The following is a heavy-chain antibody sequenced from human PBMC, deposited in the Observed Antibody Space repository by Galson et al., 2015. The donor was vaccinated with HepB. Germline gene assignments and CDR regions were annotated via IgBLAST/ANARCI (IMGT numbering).Heavy chain of an antibody. J-gene: IGHJ3*02. CDR2: IDPNTGGT. Sequence: SVKVSCKASGYTFTDYYIHWVRQAPGQGLEWMGWIDPNTGGTNYAQKFQGWVTMTRDTSISTAYMELSRLRSDDAAVYYCAIEGRGMFHAFDMWGQGTMVTVSS. D-gene: IGHD3-10*02. V-gene: IGHV1-2*04. CDR3: AIEGRGMFHAFDM. CDR1: GYTFTDYY.